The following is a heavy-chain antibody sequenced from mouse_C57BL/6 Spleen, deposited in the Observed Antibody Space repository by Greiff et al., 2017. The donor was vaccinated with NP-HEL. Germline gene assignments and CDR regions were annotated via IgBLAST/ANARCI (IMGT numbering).Heavy chain of an antibody. J-gene: IGHJ4*01. CDR2: INPSSGYT. CDR3: ATWTGTFYAMDY. CDR1: GYTFTSYT. D-gene: IGHD4-1*01. V-gene: IGHV1-4*01. Sequence: VQLQQSGAELARPGASVKMSCKASGYTFTSYTMHWVKQRPGQGLEWIGYINPSSGYTKYNQKFKDKATLTADKSSSTAYMQLSSLTSEDSAVYYCATWTGTFYAMDYWGQGTSVTVSS.